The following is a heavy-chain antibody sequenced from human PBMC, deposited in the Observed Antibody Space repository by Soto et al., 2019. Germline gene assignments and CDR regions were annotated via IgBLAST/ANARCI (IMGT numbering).Heavy chain of an antibody. J-gene: IGHJ5*02. D-gene: IGHD3-10*01. CDR1: EFIFINYY. CDR3: VRGLPGGFDP. Sequence: LRLACAASEFIFINYYVYWVRQPSGHGLEWVARIGVVGDTNYSGSVKGRFTISSQNARNSFFLQMNSLIAGETAVYFCVRGLPGGFDPWGQGTLVTVAS. CDR2: IGVVGDT. V-gene: IGHV3-13*01.